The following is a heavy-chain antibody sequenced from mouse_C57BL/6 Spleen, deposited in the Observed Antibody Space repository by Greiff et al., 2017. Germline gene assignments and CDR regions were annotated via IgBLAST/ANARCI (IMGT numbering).Heavy chain of an antibody. CDR1: GYTFTSYG. V-gene: IGHV1-81*01. D-gene: IGHD2-3*01. J-gene: IGHJ2*01. CDR3: ARSGDGYSDY. CDR2: IYPRSGDT. Sequence: VQLQQSGAELARPGASVKLSCKASGYTFTSYGISWVKQRTGQGLEWIGAIYPRSGDTYYNEKFKGKATLTADKSSSTAYMELRSLTSEDSAVYFCARSGDGYSDYWGQGTTLTVSS.